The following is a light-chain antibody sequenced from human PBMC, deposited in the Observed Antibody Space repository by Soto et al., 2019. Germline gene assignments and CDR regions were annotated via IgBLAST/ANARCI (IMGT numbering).Light chain of an antibody. V-gene: IGLV1-44*01. CDR3: AAWDDSLNGPV. J-gene: IGLJ2*01. Sequence: QPVLTQPPSASGTPGQRVTISCSGSSSNIGSNAVNWYQQLPGTAPKLLIYSTNQRPSGVPDRFYGSKSGTSASLAISGPHSDEEADYYCAAWDDSLNGPVFGGGTKLTVL. CDR1: SSNIGSNA. CDR2: STN.